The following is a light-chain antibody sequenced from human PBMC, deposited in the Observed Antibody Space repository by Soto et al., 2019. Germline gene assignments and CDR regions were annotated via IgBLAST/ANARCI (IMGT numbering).Light chain of an antibody. V-gene: IGLV2-14*01. CDR1: SSDVGGYNY. CDR2: DVS. CDR3: RSYTSSTTYV. Sequence: QSALTQPASVSGSPGQSITISCPGTSSDVGGYNYVSWYQQHPGKAPKLMIYDVSNRPSGVSNRFSGSKSGNTASLTISGLQAEDEADYYCRSYTSSTTYVFGTGTKLTVL. J-gene: IGLJ1*01.